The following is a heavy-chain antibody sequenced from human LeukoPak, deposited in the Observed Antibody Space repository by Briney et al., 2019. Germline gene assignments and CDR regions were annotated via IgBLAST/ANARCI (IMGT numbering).Heavy chain of an antibody. CDR1: GFTFSSYA. Sequence: GGSLRLSCAASGFTFSSYAMSWVRQAPGKGLEWVSAISGSGGSTYYADSVKGRFTIPRDNSKNTLYLQMNSLRAEDTAVYYCAINSGWYGAIDYWGQGTLVTVSS. D-gene: IGHD6-19*01. J-gene: IGHJ4*02. CDR2: ISGSGGST. V-gene: IGHV3-23*01. CDR3: AINSGWYGAIDY.